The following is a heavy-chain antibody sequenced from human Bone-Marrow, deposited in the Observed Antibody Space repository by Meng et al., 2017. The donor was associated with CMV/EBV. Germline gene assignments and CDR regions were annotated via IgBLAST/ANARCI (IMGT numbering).Heavy chain of an antibody. J-gene: IGHJ2*01. CDR1: GFTFSSYE. V-gene: IGHV3-48*03. CDR2: ISSSGSTI. CDR3: ARDYYNWNIVRYIDL. D-gene: IGHD1-20*01. Sequence: GESLKISCAASGFTFSSYEMNWVRQATGKGLEWVSYISSSGSTIYYADSVKGRFTISRDNAKNSLYLQMNSLRAEDTAVYYCARDYYNWNIVRYIDLWGHGTLVTVSS.